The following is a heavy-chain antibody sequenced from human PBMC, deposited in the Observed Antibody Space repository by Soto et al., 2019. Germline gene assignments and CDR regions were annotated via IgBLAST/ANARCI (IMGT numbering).Heavy chain of an antibody. CDR3: ARDRGSYALDY. CDR1: GYTFTNYV. Sequence: ASVKVSCKASGYTFTNYVISWVRQAPGQGLEWMGWISANNGNTNYEQKLQGRVTMTTDTSTSTAYMELRSLRSDDTAVYYCARDRGSYALDYWGQGTLVTVSS. D-gene: IGHD1-26*01. J-gene: IGHJ4*02. CDR2: ISANNGNT. V-gene: IGHV1-18*01.